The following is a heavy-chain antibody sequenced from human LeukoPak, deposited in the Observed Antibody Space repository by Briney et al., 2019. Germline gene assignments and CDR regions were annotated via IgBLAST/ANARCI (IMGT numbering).Heavy chain of an antibody. CDR3: AREYYDFWSGYYPPYYFDY. D-gene: IGHD3-3*01. V-gene: IGHV3-74*01. CDR2: INSDGSST. Sequence: GGSLRLSCAASGFTFSSYWMHWVRQAPGKGLVWVSRINSDGSSTSYADSVKGRFTISRDNAKNTLYLQMNSLRAEDTAVYYCAREYYDFWSGYYPPYYFDYWGQGTLVTVSS. CDR1: GFTFSSYW. J-gene: IGHJ4*02.